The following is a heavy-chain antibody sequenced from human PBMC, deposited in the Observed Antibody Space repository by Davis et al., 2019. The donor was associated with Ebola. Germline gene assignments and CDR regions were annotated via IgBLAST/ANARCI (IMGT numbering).Heavy chain of an antibody. J-gene: IGHJ4*02. D-gene: IGHD1-26*01. CDR2: ISSSSYYI. CDR3: AREGLGVGATPLDY. CDR1: GFTFSSYN. Sequence: GESLKISCAASGFTFSSYNMNWVRQAPGKGLEWVSSISSSSYYIYYADSVKGRFTISRDNAKNSLYLQMNSLRAEDTAVYYCAREGLGVGATPLDYWGQGTLVTVSS. V-gene: IGHV3-21*01.